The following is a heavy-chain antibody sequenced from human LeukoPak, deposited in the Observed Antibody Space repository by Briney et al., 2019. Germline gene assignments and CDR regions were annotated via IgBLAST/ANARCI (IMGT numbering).Heavy chain of an antibody. D-gene: IGHD5-18*01. CDR2: INAGNGNT. J-gene: IGHJ4*02. CDR3: ARGYSYGLFDY. V-gene: IGHV1-3*01. Sequence: EASVKVSCKASGYTFTSYAMHWVRQAPGQRLEWMGWINAGNGNTKYSQKFQGRVTITRDTSASTAYMGLSSLRSEDTAVYYCARGYSYGLFDYWGQGTLVTVSS. CDR1: GYTFTSYA.